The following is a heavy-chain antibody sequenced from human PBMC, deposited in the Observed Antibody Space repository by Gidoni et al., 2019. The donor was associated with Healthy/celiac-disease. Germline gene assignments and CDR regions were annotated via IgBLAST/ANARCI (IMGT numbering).Heavy chain of an antibody. CDR3: ARAREGDCSSTSCLYYFDY. J-gene: IGHJ4*02. V-gene: IGHV4-4*07. CDR2: SYTSGST. D-gene: IGHD2-2*01. Sequence: QVQLQESGPGLVKPSETLSLTCTVSGGSISSYYWSWIRQPAGKGLEWIWRSYTSGSTNYNPSLKSRVTMSVDTSKNQFSLKLSSVTAADTAVYYCARAREGDCSSTSCLYYFDYWGQGTLVTVSS. CDR1: GGSISSYY.